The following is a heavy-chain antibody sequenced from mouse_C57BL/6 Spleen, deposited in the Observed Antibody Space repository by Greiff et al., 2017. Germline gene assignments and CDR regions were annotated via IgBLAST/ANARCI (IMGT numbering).Heavy chain of an antibody. Sequence: QVQLQQPGAELVKPGASVKLSCKASGYTFPSYWMHWVKQRPGQGLEWIGMIHPNSGSTNYNEKLKSKATLTVDKSSSPAYMQLSSLTSEDSAVYYCASPYDYDGAWFAYWGQGTLVTVSA. CDR2: IHPNSGST. CDR1: GYTFPSYW. J-gene: IGHJ3*01. V-gene: IGHV1-64*01. D-gene: IGHD2-4*01. CDR3: ASPYDYDGAWFAY.